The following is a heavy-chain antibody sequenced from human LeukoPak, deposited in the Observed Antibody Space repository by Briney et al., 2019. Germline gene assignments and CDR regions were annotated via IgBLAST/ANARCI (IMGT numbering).Heavy chain of an antibody. Sequence: ASVKVSCKASGGTFSSYAISWVRQAPGQGLEWMGGIIPIFGTANYAQKFQGRVTITADESTSTAYMELSSLRSEDTAVYYCARDVDYYYGSGSYNAFDIWGQGTMVTASS. CDR1: GGTFSSYA. CDR2: IIPIFGTA. V-gene: IGHV1-69*13. J-gene: IGHJ3*02. D-gene: IGHD3-10*01. CDR3: ARDVDYYYGSGSYNAFDI.